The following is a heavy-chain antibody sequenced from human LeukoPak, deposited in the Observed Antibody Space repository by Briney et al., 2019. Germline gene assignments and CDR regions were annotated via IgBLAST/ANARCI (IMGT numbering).Heavy chain of an antibody. D-gene: IGHD5-12*01. J-gene: IGHJ4*02. CDR1: GYTFTGYY. Sequence: ASVKVSCKASGYTFTGYYMHWVRQAPGQRLEWMGWINAGNGNTKYSQKFQGRVTITRDTSASTAYMELSSLRSEDTAVYYCARVRGPWRGYSGYEIRTGWGQGTLVTVSS. CDR2: INAGNGNT. CDR3: ARVRGPWRGYSGYEIRTG. V-gene: IGHV1-3*01.